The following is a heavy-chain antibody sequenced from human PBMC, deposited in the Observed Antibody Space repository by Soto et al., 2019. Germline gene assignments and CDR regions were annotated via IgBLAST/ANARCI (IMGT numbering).Heavy chain of an antibody. J-gene: IGHJ5*02. CDR1: GGSISSSSYY. CDR2: IYYSGST. D-gene: IGHD3-3*01. CDR3: ARHIFNYVFWSGHGDWFDP. Sequence: QLQLQESGPGLVKPSETLSLTCTVSGGSISSSSYYWGWIRHPPGKGLEWIGCIYYSGSTYYNPSLMSRATLSVDTSKNQFSMKLSSVTAADTAVYYCARHIFNYVFWSGHGDWFDPWGQGTLVTVSS. V-gene: IGHV4-39*01.